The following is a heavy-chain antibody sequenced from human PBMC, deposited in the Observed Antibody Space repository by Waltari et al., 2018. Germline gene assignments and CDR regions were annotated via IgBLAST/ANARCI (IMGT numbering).Heavy chain of an antibody. D-gene: IGHD6-19*01. V-gene: IGHV4-59*01. J-gene: IGHJ4*02. CDR2: IYYSGST. CDR3: ARGMAVAGYYFDY. Sequence: QVQLQESGPGLVKPSETLSLTCTVSGGSISSYYWSWLRQPPGKGLEWIGYIYYSGSTNYNPSLKSRVTISVDTSKNQFSLKLSSVTAADTAVYYCARGMAVAGYYFDYWGQGTLVTVSS. CDR1: GGSISSYY.